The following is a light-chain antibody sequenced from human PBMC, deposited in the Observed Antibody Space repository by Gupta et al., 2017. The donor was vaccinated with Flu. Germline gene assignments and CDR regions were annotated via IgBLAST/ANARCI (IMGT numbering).Light chain of an antibody. V-gene: IGKV1-39*01. Sequence: DIQVTQSPSSLSASVGDRVTITCRASQSIGNYLNWYQQMPERAPKLLIYAAFTLQGGVPSRFSGSGSGTDFTLTISSLQPEDFGTYWCQQSSLSPWTFGQGTTVEIK. J-gene: IGKJ1*01. CDR3: QQSSLSPWT. CDR2: AAF. CDR1: QSIGNY.